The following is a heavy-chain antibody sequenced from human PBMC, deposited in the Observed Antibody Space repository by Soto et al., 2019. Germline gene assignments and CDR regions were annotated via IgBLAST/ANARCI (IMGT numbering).Heavy chain of an antibody. Sequence: TSETLSLTCAVYGGSFSGYYWSWIRQPPGKGLEWIGEINFSGSTNYNPSLKSRVTISIDTSKNQFSLKLTSATAADTAVDYCSRDVDFGEEDVWGQGTTVTGSS. V-gene: IGHV4-34*01. CDR1: GGSFSGYY. D-gene: IGHD4-17*01. CDR3: SRDVDFGEEDV. CDR2: INFSGST. J-gene: IGHJ6*02.